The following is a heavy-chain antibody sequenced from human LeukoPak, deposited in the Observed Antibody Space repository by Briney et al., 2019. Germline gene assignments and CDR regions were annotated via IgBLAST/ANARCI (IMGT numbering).Heavy chain of an antibody. D-gene: IGHD3-10*01. V-gene: IGHV1-18*01. CDR2: ISAYNGNT. J-gene: IGHJ4*02. CDR3: ARFLVTMVRGVSNNFDY. Sequence: VASVKVSCKASGYTFTSYGISWVRQAPGQGPEWMGWISAYNGNTNYAQKLQGRVTMTTDTSTSTAYMELRSLRSDDTAVYYCARFLVTMVRGVSNNFDYWGQGTLVTVSS. CDR1: GYTFTSYG.